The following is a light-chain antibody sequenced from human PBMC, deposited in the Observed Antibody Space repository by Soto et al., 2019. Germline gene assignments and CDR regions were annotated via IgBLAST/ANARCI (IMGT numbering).Light chain of an antibody. V-gene: IGLV3-21*02. CDR1: NIESKS. J-gene: IGLJ1*01. CDR2: VDS. Sequence: SYELTQPTSVSVAPGQTARITCGGNNIESKSVHWYQQRPGQAPVLVIYVDSDRPSGIPDRFSASTSGNTAALTISRVEAGDEADYYCQVWDTISDHDVFGSGTKLTVL. CDR3: QVWDTISDHDV.